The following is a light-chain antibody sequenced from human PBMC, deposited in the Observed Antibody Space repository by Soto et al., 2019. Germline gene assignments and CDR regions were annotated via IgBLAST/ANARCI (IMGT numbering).Light chain of an antibody. CDR1: QSVSDN. CDR3: QQYGSSPPVT. V-gene: IGKV3-20*01. Sequence: EIVMTQSPATLSVSPGERATLSCRASQSVSDNLAWYQQKPGQAPRLLIYGASTRATGIPARFSGSGSGTDFTLTISRLEPEDFAVYYCQQYGSSPPVTFGQGTKV. CDR2: GAS. J-gene: IGKJ1*01.